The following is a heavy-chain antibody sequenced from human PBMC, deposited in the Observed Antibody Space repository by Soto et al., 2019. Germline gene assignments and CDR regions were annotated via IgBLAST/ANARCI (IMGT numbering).Heavy chain of an antibody. J-gene: IGHJ4*02. CDR1: GFTFSSYA. D-gene: IGHD2-15*01. CDR2: ISGSGGST. CDR3: AKDLRYCSGGSCPFDY. V-gene: IGHV3-23*01. Sequence: PGGSLRLSCAASGFTFSSYAMSWVRQAPGKGLEWVSAISGSGGSTYYADSVKGRFTISRDNSKNTLYLQMNSLRAEDTAVYYCAKDLRYCSGGSCPFDYWSQGTLVTAPQ.